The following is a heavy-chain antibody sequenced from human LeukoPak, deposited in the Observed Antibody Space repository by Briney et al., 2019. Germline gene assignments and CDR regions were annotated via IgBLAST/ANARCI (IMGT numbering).Heavy chain of an antibody. Sequence: ASVKVSCKASGYTFTSYGISWVRQAPGQGLEWMGWISAYNGNTNYAQKLQGRVTMTTDTSTSTAYMELRNLRSDDTAVYYCARDMPIAAAGTPDYWGQGTLVTVSS. V-gene: IGHV1-18*01. J-gene: IGHJ4*02. CDR3: ARDMPIAAAGTPDY. CDR2: ISAYNGNT. CDR1: GYTFTSYG. D-gene: IGHD6-13*01.